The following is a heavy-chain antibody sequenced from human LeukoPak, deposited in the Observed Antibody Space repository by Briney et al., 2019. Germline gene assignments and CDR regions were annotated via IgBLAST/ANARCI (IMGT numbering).Heavy chain of an antibody. D-gene: IGHD6-6*01. CDR2: IIPIFGTA. CDR1: GGTFSSYA. CDR3: ARGPFGSSSPFYYYMDV. Sequence: ASVKVSCKTSGGTFSSYAISWVRQAPGQGLEWMGGIIPIFGTANYAQKFQGRVTITADKSTSTAYMELSSLRSEDTAVYYCARGPFGSSSPFYYYMDVWGKGTTVTVSS. V-gene: IGHV1-69*06. J-gene: IGHJ6*03.